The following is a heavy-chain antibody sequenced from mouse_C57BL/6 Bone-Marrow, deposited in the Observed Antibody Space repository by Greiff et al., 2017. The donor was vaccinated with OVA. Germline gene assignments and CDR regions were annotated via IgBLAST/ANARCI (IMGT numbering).Heavy chain of an antibody. CDR2: IYPGDGDT. V-gene: IGHV1-80*01. J-gene: IGHJ2*01. D-gene: IGHD2-1*01. CDR3: AREGNYGNSLFDY. Sequence: QVQLQQSGAELVKPGASVKISCKASGYAFSSYWMNWVKQRPGKGLEWIGQIYPGDGDTNYNGKFKGKATLTADKSSSTAYMQLSSLTSEDSAVYFCAREGNYGNSLFDYWGQGTTLTVSS. CDR1: GYAFSSYW.